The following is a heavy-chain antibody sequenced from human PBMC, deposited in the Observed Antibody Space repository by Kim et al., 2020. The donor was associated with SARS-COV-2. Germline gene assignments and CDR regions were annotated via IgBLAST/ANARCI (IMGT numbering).Heavy chain of an antibody. J-gene: IGHJ5*02. Sequence: ASVKVSCKASGYTFTSYGISWVRQAPGQGLEWMGWISAYNGNTNYAQKLQGRVTMTTDTSTSTAYMELRSLRSDDTAVYYCASTPLTGYSSSRTSWFDPWGQGTLVTVSS. D-gene: IGHD6-13*01. CDR2: ISAYNGNT. CDR1: GYTFTSYG. CDR3: ASTPLTGYSSSRTSWFDP. V-gene: IGHV1-18*01.